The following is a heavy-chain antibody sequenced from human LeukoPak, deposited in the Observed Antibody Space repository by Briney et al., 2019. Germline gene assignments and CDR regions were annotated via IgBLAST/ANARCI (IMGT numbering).Heavy chain of an antibody. D-gene: IGHD6-19*01. J-gene: IGHJ4*02. Sequence: SQTLSLTCAISRDIVTINSASSTWIRQSPSRGLEWLGRTYYRSRWFSDYAVSVKSRLTINPDTSKNQFSLQLNSVTPEDTAVYYRARDVYSTGWYGFDYWGQGTLVTVSS. CDR2: TYYRSRWFS. CDR1: RDIVTINSAS. V-gene: IGHV6-1*01. CDR3: ARDVYSTGWYGFDY.